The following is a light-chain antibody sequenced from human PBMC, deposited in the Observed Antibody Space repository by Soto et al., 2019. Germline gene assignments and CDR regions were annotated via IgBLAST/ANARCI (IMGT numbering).Light chain of an antibody. CDR2: AAS. CDR1: QSINSY. CDR3: QKSYSTPIN. J-gene: IGKJ5*01. Sequence: DIQMTQSPSSLSASVGDRVTITCRASQSINSYLNWYQQEPGKAPKFLIYAASSLQSGVPSRFSGSGSGTDFTLTISSLQPEDFATYYCQKSYSTPINCGQGKRREIK. V-gene: IGKV1-39*01.